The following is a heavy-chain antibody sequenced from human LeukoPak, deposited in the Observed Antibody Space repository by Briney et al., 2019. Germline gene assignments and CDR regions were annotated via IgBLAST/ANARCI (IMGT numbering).Heavy chain of an antibody. J-gene: IGHJ4*02. V-gene: IGHV5-51*01. CDR2: IYPGDSDT. D-gene: IGHD6-13*01. Sequence: TGGSLRLSCKGSGYSFTSYWICWVRQMPGKGLEWMGIIYPGDSDTRYSPSFQGQVTISADKSISTAYLQWSSLKASDTAMYYCARGPKYSSSWYYFDYWGQGTLVTVSS. CDR3: ARGPKYSSSWYYFDY. CDR1: GYSFTSYW.